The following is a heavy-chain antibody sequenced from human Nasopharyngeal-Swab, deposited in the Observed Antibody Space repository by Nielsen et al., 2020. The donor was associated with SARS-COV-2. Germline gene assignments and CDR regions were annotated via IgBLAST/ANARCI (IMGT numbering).Heavy chain of an antibody. Sequence: SLKTSCAASGFTFDYYAMYWVRQAAGKGLEWVSGISWNSGSIGYADSVKGRFTISRDNAKNSLYLQMNSLRAEDTAVYYCARVGGSTADFDYWGQGTLVTVSS. V-gene: IGHV3-9*01. CDR2: ISWNSGSI. CDR3: ARVGGSTADFDY. CDR1: GFTFDYYA. D-gene: IGHD2-15*01. J-gene: IGHJ4*02.